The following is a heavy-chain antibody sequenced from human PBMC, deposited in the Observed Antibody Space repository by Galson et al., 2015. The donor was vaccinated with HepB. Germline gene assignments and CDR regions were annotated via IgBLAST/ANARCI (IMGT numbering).Heavy chain of an antibody. V-gene: IGHV3-33*01. Sequence: SLRLSCAASGFTFSSYGMHWVRQAPGKGLEWVAVIWYDRSNKYYADSVKGRFTISRDNSKNTLYLQMNSLRAEDTAVYYCAREGFYYYGMDVWGQGTTVTVSS. CDR3: AREGFYYYGMDV. CDR1: GFTFSSYG. J-gene: IGHJ6*02. CDR2: IWYDRSNK.